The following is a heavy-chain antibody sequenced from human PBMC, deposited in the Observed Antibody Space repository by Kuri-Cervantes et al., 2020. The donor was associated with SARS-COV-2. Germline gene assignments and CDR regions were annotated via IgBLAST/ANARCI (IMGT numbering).Heavy chain of an antibody. CDR3: ARIPYCGGDCYEYYFDY. CDR2: IYPGDSDT. CDR1: GYSFTSYW. V-gene: IGHV5-51*01. Sequence: KVSCKGSGYSFTSYWIGWVRQMPGKGLEWMGIIYPGDSDTRYTPSFQGQVTISADKSISTAYLQWSSLKASDTAMYYCARIPYCGGDCYEYYFDYWGQGTLVTVSS. D-gene: IGHD2-21*02. J-gene: IGHJ4*02.